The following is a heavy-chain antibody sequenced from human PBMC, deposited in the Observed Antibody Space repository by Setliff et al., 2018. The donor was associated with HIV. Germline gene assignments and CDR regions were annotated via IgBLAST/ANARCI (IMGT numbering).Heavy chain of an antibody. CDR2: INSYNGNT. V-gene: IGHV1-18*04. CDR3: SRSGVPPYYYYGMDV. Sequence: GASVKVSCKASGCTFTTYGVNWVRQAPGQGLEWMGWINSYNGNTKFAQKFQGRVTMTTDTSTTTAFMELRSLKADDTGIYYCSRSGVPPYYYYGMDVWGQGTTVTVSS. D-gene: IGHD3-10*01. J-gene: IGHJ6*02. CDR1: GCTFTTYG.